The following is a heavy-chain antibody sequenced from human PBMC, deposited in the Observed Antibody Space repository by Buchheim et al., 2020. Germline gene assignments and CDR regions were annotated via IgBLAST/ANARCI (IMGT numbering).Heavy chain of an antibody. CDR3: ARDSSYSLDV. CDR2: INSDGSTT. V-gene: IGHV3-74*01. J-gene: IGHJ6*02. Sequence: EVQVVESGGDLVQPGGSLRLSCATSGFTFNNRWMHWVRQVPGKGLVWVSHINSDGSTTTYADSVKGRFTISRDNAKSTLYLQMNSLRAEDTAVYYCARDSSYSLDVWGQGTT. CDR1: GFTFNNRW.